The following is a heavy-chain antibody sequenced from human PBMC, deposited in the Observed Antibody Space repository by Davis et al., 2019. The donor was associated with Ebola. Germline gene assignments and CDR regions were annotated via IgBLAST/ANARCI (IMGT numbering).Heavy chain of an antibody. CDR1: GGTFSSYA. V-gene: IGHV1-69*05. D-gene: IGHD5-12*01. Sequence: AASVKVSCKASGGTFSSYAISWVRQAPGQGLEWMGEIIPIFGTANYAQKFQGRVTITRDTSASTAYMELSSLRSEDTAVYYCAREDGAVTATIHNWFDPWGQGTLVTVSS. J-gene: IGHJ5*02. CDR3: AREDGAVTATIHNWFDP. CDR2: IIPIFGTA.